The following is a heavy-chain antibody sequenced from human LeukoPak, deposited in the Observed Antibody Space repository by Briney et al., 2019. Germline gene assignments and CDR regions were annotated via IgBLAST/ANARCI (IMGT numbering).Heavy chain of an antibody. CDR3: ARGGGTVTTLLHDYYHYMDV. V-gene: IGHV4-34*01. CDR2: INHSGST. D-gene: IGHD4-17*01. CDR1: GGSFSGYY. J-gene: IGHJ6*03. Sequence: SETLSLTCAVYGGSFSGYYWSWIRQPPGKGLEWIGEINHSGSTNYNPSLKSRVTISVDTSKNQFSLKLSSVTAADTAVYYCARGGGTVTTLLHDYYHYMDVWGKGTTVTVSS.